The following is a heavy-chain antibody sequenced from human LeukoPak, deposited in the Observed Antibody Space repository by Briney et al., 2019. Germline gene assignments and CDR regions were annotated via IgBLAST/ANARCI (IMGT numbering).Heavy chain of an antibody. J-gene: IGHJ4*02. D-gene: IGHD2-8*01. Sequence: SETLSLTCTVSGGSVSSDRYYWSWIRQPPGKGLEWIGYIYYSGSTSYNPSYSSGSTNYNPSPKSRVTISIDTSMNQFSLRLNSVTAADTAVYYCARASGVSSYLLPIWGQGTLVTVSS. CDR2: IYYSGSTSYNPSYSSGST. V-gene: IGHV4-61*01. CDR3: ARASGVSSYLLPI. CDR1: GGSVSSDRYY.